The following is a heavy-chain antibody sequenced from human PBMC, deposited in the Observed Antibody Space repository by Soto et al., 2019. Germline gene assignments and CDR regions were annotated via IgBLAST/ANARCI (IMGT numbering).Heavy chain of an antibody. D-gene: IGHD6-19*01. CDR1: RFTFSTYW. CDR3: ARGGRSRASGWFDY. Sequence: EVQLVESGGGLVQPGGSLRLSCAASRFTFSTYWMSWVRQAPGKGLEWVANIQQDGSEKYYVDSVKGRFTISRDNAKNSLYLQMNSLRAEDTAVYYCARGGRSRASGWFDYWGQGTLVTVSS. V-gene: IGHV3-7*03. J-gene: IGHJ4*02. CDR2: IQQDGSEK.